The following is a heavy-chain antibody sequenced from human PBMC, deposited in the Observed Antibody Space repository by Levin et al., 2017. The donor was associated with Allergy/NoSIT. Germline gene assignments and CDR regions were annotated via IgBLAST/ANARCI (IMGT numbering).Heavy chain of an antibody. CDR1: GFTFSNAW. J-gene: IGHJ4*02. CDR3: TTEGRRGYDFWGYFDH. V-gene: IGHV3-15*01. CDR2: LKSESDGGAA. D-gene: IGHD3-3*01. Sequence: KAGGSLRLSCEASGFTFSNAWMSWVRQAPGKGLEWVGRLKSESDGGAADYAAPVNGRFTISRDDSKNTLYLQMNSLKTEDTAMYFCTTEGRRGYDFWGYFDHWGQGTLVTVSS.